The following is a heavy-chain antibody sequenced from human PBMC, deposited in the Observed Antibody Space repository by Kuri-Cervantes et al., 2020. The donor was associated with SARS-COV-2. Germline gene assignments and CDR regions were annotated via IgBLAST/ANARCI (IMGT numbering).Heavy chain of an antibody. CDR1: GYSISSGYY. CDR3: ARRVNRDSSSSFGGQTYYYYYYMDV. J-gene: IGHJ6*03. Sequence: GSLRLSCAVSGYSISSGYYWGWIRQPPGKGLEWIGSIYHSGSTYYNPSLKSRVTISVDTSKNQFSLKLSSVTAADTAVYYCARRVNRDSSSSFGGQTYYYYYYMDVWGKGTTVTVSS. V-gene: IGHV4-38-2*01. D-gene: IGHD6-6*01. CDR2: IYHSGST.